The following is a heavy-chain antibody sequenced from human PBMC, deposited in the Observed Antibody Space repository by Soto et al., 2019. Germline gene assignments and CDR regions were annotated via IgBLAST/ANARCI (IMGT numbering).Heavy chain of an antibody. CDR1: GYTFNSYG. D-gene: IGHD6-19*01. Sequence: GALVKVSCKASGYTFNSYGISWVRQAPGQGLEWMGWISAYNGNTNYAQKLQGRVTMTTDTSTSTAYMELRSLRSGDTAVYYCARDAVAGSFDYWGQGTLVTVSS. CDR2: ISAYNGNT. CDR3: ARDAVAGSFDY. J-gene: IGHJ4*02. V-gene: IGHV1-18*04.